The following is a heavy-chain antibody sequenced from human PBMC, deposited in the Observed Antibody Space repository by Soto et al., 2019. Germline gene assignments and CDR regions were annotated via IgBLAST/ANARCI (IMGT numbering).Heavy chain of an antibody. CDR2: IYPGDSDT. CDR1: GYSFTSYW. D-gene: IGHD3-10*01. CDR3: ALTYGSGSFTPHRYYYYMDV. V-gene: IGHV5-51*01. J-gene: IGHJ6*03. Sequence: GESLKISCKGSGYSFTSYWIGWVRQMPGKGLEWMGIIYPGDSDTRYSPSFEGQVTISADKSISTAYLQWSSLKASDTAMYYCALTYGSGSFTPHRYYYYMDVWGKGTTVTVSS.